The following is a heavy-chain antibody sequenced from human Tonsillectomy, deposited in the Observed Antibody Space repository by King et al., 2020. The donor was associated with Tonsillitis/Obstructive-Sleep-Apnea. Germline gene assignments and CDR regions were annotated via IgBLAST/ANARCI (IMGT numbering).Heavy chain of an antibody. D-gene: IGHD3-3*01. J-gene: IGHJ4*02. CDR2: ISYDGSNK. CDR1: GVTFSSYA. Sequence: VQLVESGGGVVQPGRSLRLSCAASGVTFSSYAMHWVRQAPGKGREWGSVISYDGSNKYYADSVKGRFTISRDNSKNTLYLQMNSLRAEDTAVYYCARDPTTYYDFWSGPDWGQGTLVTVSS. CDR3: ARDPTTYYDFWSGPD. V-gene: IGHV3-30*01.